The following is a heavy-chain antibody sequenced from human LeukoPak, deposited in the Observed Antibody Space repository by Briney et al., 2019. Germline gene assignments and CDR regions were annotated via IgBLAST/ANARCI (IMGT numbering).Heavy chain of an antibody. CDR1: GASISSGSYY. J-gene: IGHJ3*02. CDR3: ARDREMTTIRAFDM. V-gene: IGHV4-61*02. D-gene: IGHD5-24*01. Sequence: SQTLSLTCTVSGASISSGSYYWSWIRQPAGKGLEWIGRLYDSGSTNYNPSLKSRVTISVDTSKNQVSLKLSSVTAADTAVYYCARDREMTTIRAFDMWGQGTMVTVSS. CDR2: LYDSGST.